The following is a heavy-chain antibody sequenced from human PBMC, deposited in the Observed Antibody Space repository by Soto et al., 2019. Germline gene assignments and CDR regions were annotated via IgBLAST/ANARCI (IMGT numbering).Heavy chain of an antibody. CDR2: IWYDGSNK. CDR1: GFTFSSHG. V-gene: IGHV3-33*01. D-gene: IGHD2-2*01. CDR3: ARNNPSASGQDY. Sequence: GGSLRLSCAASGFTFSSHGMHWVRQAPGKGLEWVAVIWYDGSNKYHADSVKGRFTISRDNSKDTLYLQMNSLRAEDTAVYYCARNNPSASGQDYWGQGTLVTVSS. J-gene: IGHJ4*02.